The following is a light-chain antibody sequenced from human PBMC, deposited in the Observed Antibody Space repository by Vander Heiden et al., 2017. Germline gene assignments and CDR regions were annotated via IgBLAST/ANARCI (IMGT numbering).Light chain of an antibody. CDR3: QQSYSTPWT. CDR1: QSISTY. CDR2: AAS. J-gene: IGKJ1*01. Sequence: DIQMTQSPSSLSASVGDRVTITCRASQSISTYLNWYQQKPGKAPKLLIYAASILQSGVPSRFSGSGSGTDFTLTISSLQPEDSATYYCQQSYSTPWTFGQGTKVEIK. V-gene: IGKV1-39*01.